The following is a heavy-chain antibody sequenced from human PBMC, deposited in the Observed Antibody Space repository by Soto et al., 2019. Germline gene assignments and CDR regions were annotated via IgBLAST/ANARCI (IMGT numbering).Heavy chain of an antibody. CDR3: ASDSSGWHWYFDL. CDR1: GDSVSSKTAT. J-gene: IGHJ2*01. D-gene: IGHD6-19*01. CDR2: TYYRSKWYN. Sequence: QVQLQQSGPGLVKPSQTLSLICAISGDSVSSKTATWSWIRQSPSGGLEWLGRTYYRSKWYNDYAPSVKSRLAXAXDXXKNQLSLQLNSVTPEDTAVYFCASDSSGWHWYFDLWGRGTLVTVSS. V-gene: IGHV6-1*01.